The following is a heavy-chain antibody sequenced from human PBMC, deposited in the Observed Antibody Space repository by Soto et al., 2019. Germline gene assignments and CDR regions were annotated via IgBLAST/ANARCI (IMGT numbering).Heavy chain of an antibody. J-gene: IGHJ5*02. CDR1: GGTFSSYA. CDR2: IIPIFGTA. Sequence: QVQLVQSGAEVKKPGSSVKVSCKASGGTFSSYAISWVRQAPGQGLEWLGGIIPIFGTANDAQKFQGRVTITADESTSAAYMELSSLRSEHTAVYYCARLDYYDSSDYHWGQGTPVTVSS. CDR3: ARLDYYDSSDYH. D-gene: IGHD3-22*01. V-gene: IGHV1-69*01.